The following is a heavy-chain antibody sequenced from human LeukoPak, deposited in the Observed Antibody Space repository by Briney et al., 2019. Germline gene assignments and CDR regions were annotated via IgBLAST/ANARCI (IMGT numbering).Heavy chain of an antibody. J-gene: IGHJ4*02. V-gene: IGHV4-34*01. CDR2: INHSGST. Sequence: PSETLSLTCAVYGGSFSGYYWSWIRQPPGKGLEWIGEINHSGSTNYNPSLKSRVTISVDTSKNQFSLKLSSVTAADTAVYYCARHQRWLHFHDYWGQGTLVTVSS. CDR3: ARHQRWLHFHDY. D-gene: IGHD5-24*01. CDR1: GGSFSGYY.